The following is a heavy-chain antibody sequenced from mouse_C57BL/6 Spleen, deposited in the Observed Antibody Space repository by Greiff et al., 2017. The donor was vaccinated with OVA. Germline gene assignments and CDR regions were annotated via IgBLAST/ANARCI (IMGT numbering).Heavy chain of an antibody. J-gene: IGHJ2*01. CDR1: GYSITSGYY. CDR2: ISYDGSN. CDR3: ARAGDLLCPCDY. V-gene: IGHV3-6*01. Sequence: EVKLRESGPGLVKPSQSLSLTCSVTGYSITSGYYWNWIRQFPGNKLEWMGYISYDGSNNYNPSLKNRISITRDTSKNQFFLKLNSVTTEDTATYYGARAGDLLCPCDYWGQGTTLTVSS. D-gene: IGHD2-1*01.